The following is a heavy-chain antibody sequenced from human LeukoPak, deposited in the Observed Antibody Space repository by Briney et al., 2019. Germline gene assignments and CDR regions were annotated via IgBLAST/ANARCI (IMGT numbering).Heavy chain of an antibody. V-gene: IGHV1-69*05. CDR3: ARDTAMTTVTRILDY. Sequence: ASVKVSCKASGGTFISYAISWGRQAPGQGGEWMGRIISIFGSSNYAQKFQGRVTITTHQSTSTAYMELSSLRSEDTAVYYCARDTAMTTVTRILDYWGQGTLVTVSS. CDR1: GGTFISYA. CDR2: IISIFGSS. D-gene: IGHD4-17*01. J-gene: IGHJ4*02.